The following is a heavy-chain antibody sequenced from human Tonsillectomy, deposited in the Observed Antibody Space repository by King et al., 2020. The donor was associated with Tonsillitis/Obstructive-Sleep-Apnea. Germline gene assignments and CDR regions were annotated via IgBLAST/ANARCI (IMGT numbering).Heavy chain of an antibody. D-gene: IGHD3-3*01. J-gene: IGHJ4*02. Sequence: QLQESGPGLVKPSETLSLTCTVSGGSISSSSYYWGWIRQPPGKGLEWIGSIYYSGSTYYNPSLKSRVTISVDTSKNQFSLKLSSWTAADTAVYYCAGPYYDFWSGYYGFDYWGQGTLVTVSS. CDR1: GGSISSSSYY. CDR2: IYYSGST. V-gene: IGHV4-39*01. CDR3: AGPYYDFWSGYYGFDY.